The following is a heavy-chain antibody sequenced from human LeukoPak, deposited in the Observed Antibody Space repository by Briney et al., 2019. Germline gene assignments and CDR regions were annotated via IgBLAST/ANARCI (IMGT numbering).Heavy chain of an antibody. CDR2: ISGNGDST. Sequence: GASLRLSCAASGFTFSSYAMNWVRQAPGKGLEWVSSISGNGDSTYYADSVKGRFTISRDKSKNTLYLQMNSLRAEDTAVYYCTRSLNYYDSSGHYPNWFDPWGQGTLVTVSS. D-gene: IGHD3-22*01. J-gene: IGHJ5*02. V-gene: IGHV3-23*01. CDR3: TRSLNYYDSSGHYPNWFDP. CDR1: GFTFSSYA.